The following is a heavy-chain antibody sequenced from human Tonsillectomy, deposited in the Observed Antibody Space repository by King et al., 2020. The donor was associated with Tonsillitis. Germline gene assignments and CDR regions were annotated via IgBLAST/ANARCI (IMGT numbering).Heavy chain of an antibody. D-gene: IGHD6-13*01. J-gene: IGHJ5*02. Sequence: QLVQSGAEVKKPGSSLTVSCTASGVTFNSDAIAWVRQAPGQRFAWLGRIIPTLGLTNYAQKFQGRVMITADTSTNTAYMELSGLTSEDTAVYYCARGPLAAANWFAPWGQGTLVTVSA. CDR2: IIPTLGLT. CDR1: GVTFNSDA. V-gene: IGHV1-69*04. CDR3: ARGPLAAANWFAP.